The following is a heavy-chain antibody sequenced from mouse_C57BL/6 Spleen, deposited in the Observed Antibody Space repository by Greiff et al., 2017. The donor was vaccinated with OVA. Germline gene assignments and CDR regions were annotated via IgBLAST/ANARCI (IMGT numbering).Heavy chain of an antibody. Sequence: VQLQQSGPVLVKPGASVKMSCKASGYTFTDYYMNWVKQSHGKSLEWIGVINPYNGGTSYNQKFKGKATLTVDKSSSTAYMELNSLTSEDSAVYYCARYGSSHAMDYWGQGTSVTVSS. CDR2: INPYNGGT. D-gene: IGHD1-1*01. J-gene: IGHJ4*01. CDR1: GYTFTDYY. CDR3: ARYGSSHAMDY. V-gene: IGHV1-19*01.